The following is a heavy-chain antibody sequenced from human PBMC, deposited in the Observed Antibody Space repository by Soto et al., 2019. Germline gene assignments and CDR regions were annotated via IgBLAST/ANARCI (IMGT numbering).Heavy chain of an antibody. CDR2: MNPNSGNT. V-gene: IGHV1-8*01. CDR3: ARYPAASFYYYYYMDV. D-gene: IGHD6-13*01. CDR1: GYTFTSYD. Sequence: ASVKVSCKASGYTFTSYDINWVRQATGQGLEWMGWMNPNSGNTGYAQKFQGRVTMTRNTSISTAYVELSSLRSEDTAVYYCARYPAASFYYYYYMDVWGKGTTVTVSS. J-gene: IGHJ6*03.